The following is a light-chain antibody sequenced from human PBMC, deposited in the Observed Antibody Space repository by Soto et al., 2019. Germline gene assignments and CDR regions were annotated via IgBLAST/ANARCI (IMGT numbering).Light chain of an antibody. CDR2: GAS. V-gene: IGKV3-15*01. CDR3: QQYNNWRPYT. CDR1: QSISSN. Sequence: EIVMTQSPATLSVSPGERATLSCRASQSISSNLAWYQRRPGQAPRLLIYGASARATGIPARFSGSGSGTEFTLIISSLQSEDFAVYYCQQYNNWRPYTFGQGTKVEIK. J-gene: IGKJ2*01.